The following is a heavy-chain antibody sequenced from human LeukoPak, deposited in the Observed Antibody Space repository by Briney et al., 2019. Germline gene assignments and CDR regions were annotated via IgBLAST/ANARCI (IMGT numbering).Heavy chain of an antibody. J-gene: IGHJ6*03. CDR2: INSVGSGT. D-gene: IGHD6-19*01. CDR3: AKVRLGYYYYYMDV. CDR1: GFTFSSYW. V-gene: IGHV3-74*01. Sequence: GGSLRLSCAASGFTFSSYWMHWVRQAPGKGLVWVSRINSVGSGTNYADSVKGRFTISRDNSKNTLYLQMNSLRAEDTAVYYCAKVRLGYYYYYMDVWGKGTTVTISS.